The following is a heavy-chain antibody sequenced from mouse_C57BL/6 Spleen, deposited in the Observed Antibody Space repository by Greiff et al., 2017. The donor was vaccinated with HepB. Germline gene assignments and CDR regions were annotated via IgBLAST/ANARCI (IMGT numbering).Heavy chain of an antibody. D-gene: IGHD1-1*01. V-gene: IGHV1-78*01. J-gene: IGHJ3*01. CDR1: GYTFTDYT. Sequence: QVQLQQSDAELVKPGASVKISCKVSGYTFTDYTIHWMKQRPEQGLEWIGYIYPRDGSTKYNEKFKGKATLTADKSSSTAYMQLNSLTSEDSAVYFCANYCGSSYVGFAYWGQGTPVTVSA. CDR2: IYPRDGST. CDR3: ANYCGSSYVGFAY.